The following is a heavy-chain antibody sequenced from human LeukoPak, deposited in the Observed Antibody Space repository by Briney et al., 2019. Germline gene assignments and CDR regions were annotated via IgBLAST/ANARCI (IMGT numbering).Heavy chain of an antibody. CDR2: IYTSGST. D-gene: IGHD3-16*02. Sequence: PSETLSLTCTVSGGSICSYYWSWIRQPAGKGLEWIGRIYTSGSTNYNPSLKSRVTMSVDTSKNQFSLKLSSVTAADTAVYYCAREDYDYVWGSYRFDYWGQGTLVTVSS. J-gene: IGHJ4*02. CDR3: AREDYDYVWGSYRFDY. V-gene: IGHV4-4*07. CDR1: GGSICSYY.